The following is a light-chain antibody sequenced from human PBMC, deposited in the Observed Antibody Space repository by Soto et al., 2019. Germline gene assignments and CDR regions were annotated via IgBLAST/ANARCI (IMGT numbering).Light chain of an antibody. Sequence: QSALTQPPSASGSPGQSVTISCTGTYNDVGGYNYVSWYQQHPGKAPRLMIYEVTKRPSGVPDRFSGSKSGNTASLTVSGLQAEDEADYYCSSYGGNNNFYVFGDGTKVTVL. CDR2: EVT. V-gene: IGLV2-8*01. CDR1: YNDVGGYNY. CDR3: SSYGGNNNFYV. J-gene: IGLJ1*01.